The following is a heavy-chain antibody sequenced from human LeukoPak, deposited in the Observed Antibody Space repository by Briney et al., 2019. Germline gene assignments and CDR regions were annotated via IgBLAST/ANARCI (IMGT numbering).Heavy chain of an antibody. CDR3: AREELGERSVSPRRDSSGYYDY. CDR1: GFTFSSYS. Sequence: PGGSLRLSCAASGFTFSSYSMNWVRQAPGKGPEWVSTIYAGGSIYYADSVKGRFTISRDNSKNTLYLQMNSLRVEDTAVYYCAREELGERSVSPRRDSSGYYDYWGQGTLVTVSS. V-gene: IGHV3-66*01. CDR2: IYAGGSI. J-gene: IGHJ4*02. D-gene: IGHD3-22*01.